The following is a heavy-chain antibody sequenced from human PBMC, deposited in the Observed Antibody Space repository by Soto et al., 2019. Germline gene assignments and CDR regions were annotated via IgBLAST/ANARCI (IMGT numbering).Heavy chain of an antibody. CDR2: IKQDGSEK. D-gene: IGHD3-3*01. CDR3: ARVFSRYDFWSGYAFDI. V-gene: IGHV3-7*01. CDR1: GLTFSSYW. J-gene: IGHJ3*02. Sequence: GGSLRHSCAASGLTFSSYWMSWVRQATGKGLEWVANIKQDGSEKYYVDSVKGRFTISRDNAKNSLYLQMNSLRAEDTAVYYCARVFSRYDFWSGYAFDIWGQGTMVTVSS.